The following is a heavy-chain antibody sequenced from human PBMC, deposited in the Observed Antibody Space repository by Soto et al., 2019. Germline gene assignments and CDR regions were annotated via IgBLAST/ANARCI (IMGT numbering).Heavy chain of an antibody. CDR1: GYSFTRYW. V-gene: IGHV5-10-1*01. D-gene: IGHD6-6*01. CDR2: IDPSDSYT. J-gene: IGHJ6*02. CDR3: ARHGSSSTYGMDV. Sequence: GESLKISCKGSGYSFTRYWISWVRQMPGKGLERMGRIDPSDSYTNYSPSFQGHVTISADKSISTAYLQWSSLKASDTAMYYCARHGSSSTYGMDVWGQGTTVTVSS.